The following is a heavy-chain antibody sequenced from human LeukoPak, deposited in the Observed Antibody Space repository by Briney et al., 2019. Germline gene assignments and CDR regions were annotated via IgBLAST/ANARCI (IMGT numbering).Heavy chain of an antibody. CDR2: INQSGST. Sequence: PSETLSLTCAVYGGSFSGYYWSWIRQPPGKGLEWIGEINQSGSTNYNPSLKSRVTISVDTSKNQFSLKLSSVTAADTAVYHCASLRERSYYARGFDYWGRGTLVTVSS. D-gene: IGHD1-26*01. V-gene: IGHV4-34*01. CDR1: GGSFSGYY. CDR3: ASLRERSYYARGFDY. J-gene: IGHJ4*02.